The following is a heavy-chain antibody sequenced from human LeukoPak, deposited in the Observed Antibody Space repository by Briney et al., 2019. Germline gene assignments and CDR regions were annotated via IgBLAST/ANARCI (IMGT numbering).Heavy chain of an antibody. D-gene: IGHD6-13*01. CDR1: GGTFSSYA. CDR2: IIPIFGIA. J-gene: IGHJ5*02. Sequence: ASVKVSCKASGGTFSSYAISWVRQAPGQGLEWMGEIIPIFGIANYAQKFQGRVTITADKSTSTAYMELSSLRSEDTAVYYCARAAIAAAGTIAWFDPWGQGTLVTVSS. V-gene: IGHV1-69*10. CDR3: ARAAIAAAGTIAWFDP.